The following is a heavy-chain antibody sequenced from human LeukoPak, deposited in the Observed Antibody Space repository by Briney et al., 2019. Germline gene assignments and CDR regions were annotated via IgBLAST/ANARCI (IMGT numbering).Heavy chain of an antibody. J-gene: IGHJ4*02. D-gene: IGHD6-19*01. CDR2: ISWDGGST. CDR3: AKDIVDYSAVAGTWGYYFDY. Sequence: GGSLRLSCAASGFTFDDYTMHWVRQAPGKGLEWVSLISWDGGSTYYADSVKGRFTISRDNSKNSLYLQMNSLRTEDTALYYCAKDIVDYSAVAGTWGYYFDYWGQGTLVTVSS. V-gene: IGHV3-43*01. CDR1: GFTFDDYT.